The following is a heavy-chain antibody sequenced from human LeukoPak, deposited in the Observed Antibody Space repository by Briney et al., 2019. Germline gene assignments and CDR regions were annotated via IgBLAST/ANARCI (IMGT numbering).Heavy chain of an antibody. CDR1: GFTFSSYE. Sequence: GGSLRLSCAASGFTFSSYEMNWVRQAPGKGLEWVSYISSSGSTIYYADSVKGRFTISRDNSKNTLYLQMNSLRAEDTAVYYCAKGYYGSGRPYFDYWGQGTLVTVSS. D-gene: IGHD3-10*01. J-gene: IGHJ4*02. V-gene: IGHV3-48*03. CDR2: ISSSGSTI. CDR3: AKGYYGSGRPYFDY.